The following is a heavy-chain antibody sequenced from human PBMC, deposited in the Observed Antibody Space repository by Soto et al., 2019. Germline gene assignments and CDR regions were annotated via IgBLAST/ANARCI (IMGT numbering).Heavy chain of an antibody. D-gene: IGHD1-1*01. CDR1: GFSLTKSPVG. CDR3: AHRLGGSSWNDGFFDF. Sequence: QITLKESGPTLVEPTEALALTCSFSGFSLTKSPVGVGWFRQPPGKALEWLAVIYWDGDKRYNPSLKTRITMTKDTTRNQVALTMTEMEPKDTATYFCAHRLGGSSWNDGFFDFWGQGFPVTVS. V-gene: IGHV2-5*02. J-gene: IGHJ4*02. CDR2: IYWDGDK.